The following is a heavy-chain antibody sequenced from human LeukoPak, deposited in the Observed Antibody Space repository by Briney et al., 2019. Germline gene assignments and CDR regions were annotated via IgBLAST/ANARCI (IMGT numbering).Heavy chain of an antibody. Sequence: GRSLRLSCAASGFTFSSYAMHWVRQAPGKGLEWVAVISYDGSNKYYADSVKGRFTISSDNSKNTLYLQMNSLRAEDTAVYYCARGNYGEALGYWGQGTLVTVSS. CDR2: ISYDGSNK. CDR1: GFTFSSYA. CDR3: ARGNYGEALGY. D-gene: IGHD4-17*01. J-gene: IGHJ4*02. V-gene: IGHV3-30-3*01.